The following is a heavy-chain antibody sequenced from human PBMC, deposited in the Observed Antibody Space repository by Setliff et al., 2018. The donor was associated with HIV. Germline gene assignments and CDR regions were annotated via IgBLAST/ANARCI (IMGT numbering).Heavy chain of an antibody. CDR2: IYTSGSA. J-gene: IGHJ4*02. D-gene: IGHD6-13*01. CDR3: GRDEHGFNSNWYGVD. V-gene: IGHV4-61*02. Sequence: SETLSLTCTVSGGSISSGNYYWSWIRQAAGKGLEWIGRIYTSGSANYNPSLKSRVTISVGTSKNQFSLKLSSVTVADTALYYCGRDEHGFNSNWYGVDWGQGTLVTVSS. CDR1: GGSISSGNYY.